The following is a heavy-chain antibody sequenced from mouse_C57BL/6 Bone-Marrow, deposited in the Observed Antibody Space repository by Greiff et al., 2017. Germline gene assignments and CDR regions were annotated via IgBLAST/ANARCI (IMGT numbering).Heavy chain of an antibody. CDR2: ISSGGDYI. V-gene: IGHV5-9-1*02. CDR3: VSTVVDYTMDY. J-gene: IGHJ4*01. Sequence: EVQGVESGEGLVKPGGSLKLSCAASGFTFSSYAMSWVRQTPEKRLEWVAYISSGGDYIYYADTVKGRFTISSDNASNTLYLQMSSMKSEDTALYYSVSTVVDYTMDYWGQGTSVAVSS. CDR1: GFTFSSYA. D-gene: IGHD1-1*01.